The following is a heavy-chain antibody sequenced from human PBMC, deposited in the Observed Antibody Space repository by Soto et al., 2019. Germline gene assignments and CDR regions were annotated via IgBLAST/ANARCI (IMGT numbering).Heavy chain of an antibody. CDR2: IIPILGIA. J-gene: IGHJ4*02. D-gene: IGHD2-8*01. CDR3: ARPGYCTNGVCFEPFDY. V-gene: IGHV1-69*02. CDR1: GGTFSSYT. Sequence: QVQLVQSGAEVKKPGSSVKVSCKASGGTFSSYTISWVRQAPGQGLEWMGRIIPILGIANYAQKFQGRVTITADKPTSTAYMELSSLRSEDTAVYYCARPGYCTNGVCFEPFDYWGQGTLVTVSS.